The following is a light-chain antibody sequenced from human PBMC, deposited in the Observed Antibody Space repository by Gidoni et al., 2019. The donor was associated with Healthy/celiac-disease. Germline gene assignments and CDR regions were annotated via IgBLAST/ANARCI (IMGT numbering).Light chain of an antibody. J-gene: IGKJ5*01. CDR1: QSISSW. V-gene: IGKV1-5*03. CDR2: KAS. CDR3: QQYNSYSIT. Sequence: DIQMPHSPSTLSAAVGDRVTITCRASQSISSWLAWYQQKPGKAPKLLIYKASSLESGVPSRFSGSGSGTEFTLTISSLQPDDFATYYCQQYNSYSITFGQGTRLEIK.